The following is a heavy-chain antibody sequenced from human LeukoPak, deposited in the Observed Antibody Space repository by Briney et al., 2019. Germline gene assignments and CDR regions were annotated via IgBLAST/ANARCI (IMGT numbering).Heavy chain of an antibody. D-gene: IGHD2-15*01. V-gene: IGHV4-59*13. CDR3: ARVVVAAKFDY. CDR2: MHSSGST. J-gene: IGHJ4*02. CDR1: GGSISNYY. Sequence: SETLSLTCTVSGGSISNYYWSWIRQPPGKGLEWIGCMHSSGSTSYNLSLKSRLTMSIDTSKNQLSLKMRSVTTADTAVYYCARVVVAAKFDYWGQGTLVTVSS.